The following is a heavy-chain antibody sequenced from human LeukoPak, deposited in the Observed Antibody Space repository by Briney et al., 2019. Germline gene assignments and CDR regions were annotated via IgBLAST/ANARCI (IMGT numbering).Heavy chain of an antibody. V-gene: IGHV4-30-4*08. Sequence: SETLSLTCTLSGGSISSGDYYWSWIRQPPGKGLEWIGYMYYSGSTYYNPSLKSRVPISVDTSKNQFSLKLSSVTAADTAVYYCAGGWFRDAFDIWGQGTMVTVSS. CDR3: AGGWFRDAFDI. D-gene: IGHD2-15*01. J-gene: IGHJ3*02. CDR2: MYYSGST. CDR1: GGSISSGDYY.